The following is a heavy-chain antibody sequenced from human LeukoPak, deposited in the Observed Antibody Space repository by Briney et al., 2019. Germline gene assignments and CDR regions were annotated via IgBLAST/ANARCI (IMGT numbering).Heavy chain of an antibody. CDR2: IYHSGST. J-gene: IGHJ4*02. D-gene: IGHD3-22*01. CDR1: GYSISSGYY. V-gene: IGHV4-38-2*01. Sequence: PSETLSLTCAVSGYSISSGYYWGWIRQPPGKGLEWIGSIYHSGSTYHNPSLKSRVTISVDTSKNQFSLKLSSVTAADTAVYYCARFGEYYYDSSGYYYEPYYFDYWGQGTLVTVSS. CDR3: ARFGEYYYDSSGYYYEPYYFDY.